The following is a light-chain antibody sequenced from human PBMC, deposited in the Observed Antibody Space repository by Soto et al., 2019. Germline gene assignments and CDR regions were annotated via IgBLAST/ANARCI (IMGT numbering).Light chain of an antibody. CDR3: CSXXXAXXXV. V-gene: IGLV2-23*01. Sequence: QSALTQPASVSGSPGQSITISCIGASSDVGSYNLVSWYQQHPGKVPKLIIFEDSRRPSGVSNRFSGSKSGNVASLTISGLQAADEADYYCCSXXXAXXXVFGTGTKLTX. J-gene: IGLJ1*01. CDR2: EDS. CDR1: SSDVGSYNL.